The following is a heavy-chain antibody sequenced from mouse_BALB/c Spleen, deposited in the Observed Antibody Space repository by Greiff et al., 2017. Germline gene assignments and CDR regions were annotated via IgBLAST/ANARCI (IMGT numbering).Heavy chain of an antibody. CDR3: ARVSNLYYFDY. V-gene: IGHV5-15*02. Sequence: DVMLVESGGGLVQPGGSQKLSCAASGFTFSDYGMAWVRQAPGKGPEWVAFISNLAYSIYYADTVTGRFTISRENAKNTLYLEMSSLRSEDTAMYYCARVSNLYYFDYWGQGTTLTVSS. CDR2: ISNLAYSI. J-gene: IGHJ2*01. D-gene: IGHD4-1*01. CDR1: GFTFSDYG.